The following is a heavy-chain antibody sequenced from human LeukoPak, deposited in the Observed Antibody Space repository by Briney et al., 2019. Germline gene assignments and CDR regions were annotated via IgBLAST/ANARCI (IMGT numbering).Heavy chain of an antibody. J-gene: IGHJ4*02. CDR3: AKATDIVATTYFDY. CDR1: GFTFSSHA. V-gene: IGHV3-23*01. D-gene: IGHD5-12*01. Sequence: PGGSLRLSCAASGFTFSSHAMSWVRQAPGKGLEWVSAISGSGGSTYYADSVKGRFTISRDNSKNTLYLQMNSLRAEDAAVYYCAKATDIVATTYFDYWGQGTLVTVSS. CDR2: ISGSGGST.